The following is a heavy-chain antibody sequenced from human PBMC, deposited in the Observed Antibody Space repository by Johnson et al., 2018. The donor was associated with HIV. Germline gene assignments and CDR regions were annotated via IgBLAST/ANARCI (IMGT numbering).Heavy chain of an antibody. J-gene: IGHJ3*02. Sequence: VQLVESGGGVVQPGTSLRLSCAASGFTFSSYAMSWVRQAPGKGLEWVSAISGSAYNTYYAESVKGRLSISRDNSKNTLYLQMGRLRGEDKAVYYCARERVHDKSALDAFDIWGQGTMVTVSS. V-gene: IGHV3-23*04. D-gene: IGHD1-1*01. CDR2: ISGSAYNT. CDR1: GFTFSSYA. CDR3: ARERVHDKSALDAFDI.